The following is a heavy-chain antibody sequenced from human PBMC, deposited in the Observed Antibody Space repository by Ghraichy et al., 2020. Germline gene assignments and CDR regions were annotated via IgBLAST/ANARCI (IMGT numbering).Heavy chain of an antibody. J-gene: IGHJ4*02. Sequence: GESLNISCAASGFTFDDYGMSWVRQAPGKGLEWVSGINWNGGSTGYADSVKGRFTISRDNAKNSLYLQMNSLRAEDTALYYCARDPDSGLPRYFDYWGQGTLVTVSS. CDR3: ARDPDSGLPRYFDY. D-gene: IGHD5-12*01. CDR2: INWNGGST. CDR1: GFTFDDYG. V-gene: IGHV3-20*04.